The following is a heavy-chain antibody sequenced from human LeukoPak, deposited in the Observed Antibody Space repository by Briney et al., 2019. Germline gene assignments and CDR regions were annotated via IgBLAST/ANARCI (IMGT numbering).Heavy chain of an antibody. D-gene: IGHD3-10*01. CDR3: AKDLSRAHYYGMDV. Sequence: PGGSLRLSCAASGFTFSIYGIHWVRQAPGKGLEWVTVISYDGKEKYYGECVKGRFTISRDNSKNTLYLQMNSLRAEDTAVYYCAKDLSRAHYYGMDVWGRGTTVTVSS. V-gene: IGHV3-30*18. CDR2: ISYDGKEK. J-gene: IGHJ6*02. CDR1: GFTFSIYG.